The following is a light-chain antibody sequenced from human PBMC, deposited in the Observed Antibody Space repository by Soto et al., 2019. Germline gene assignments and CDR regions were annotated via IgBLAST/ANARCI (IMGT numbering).Light chain of an antibody. CDR1: QSVSSH. V-gene: IGKV3-11*01. J-gene: IGKJ4*01. CDR3: QQRSNWPLT. Sequence: EIVLTQSPATLSLSPGERAALSCRASQSVSSHLAWYQQKPGQAPRLLIYDASNRATGIPARFSGSGSGTDFTLISSSLEPVDLAVYYCQQRSNWPLTFGGGTKVEIK. CDR2: DAS.